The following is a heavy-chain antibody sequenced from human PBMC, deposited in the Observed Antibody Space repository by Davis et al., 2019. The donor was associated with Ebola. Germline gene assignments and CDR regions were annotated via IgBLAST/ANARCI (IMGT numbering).Heavy chain of an antibody. CDR1: GGSISSYY. D-gene: IGHD1-7*01. CDR2: IYYSGST. CDR3: ARNYPVDY. J-gene: IGHJ4*02. V-gene: IGHV4-59*01. Sequence: PSETLSLTCTVSGGSISSYYWSWIRQPPGKGLEWIGYIYYSGSTNYNPSLKSRVTISVDTSKNQFSLKLSSVTAADTAVYYCARNYPVDYWGQGTLVTVSS.